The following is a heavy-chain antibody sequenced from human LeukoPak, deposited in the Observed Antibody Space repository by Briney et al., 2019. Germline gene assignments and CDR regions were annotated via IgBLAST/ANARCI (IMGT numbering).Heavy chain of an antibody. CDR1: GGTFNSYA. V-gene: IGHV1-69*05. D-gene: IGHD6-13*01. CDR3: ARAPPKQLLHLY. Sequence: GASVKVSRKASGGTFNSYAISWVRQAPGQGLEWMGAVIPIFSTTNYAQKFQGRVAITTDESTNTAYMELTSLKSEDTAVYYCARAPPKQLLHLYWGQGTLVTVSS. CDR2: VIPIFSTT. J-gene: IGHJ4*02.